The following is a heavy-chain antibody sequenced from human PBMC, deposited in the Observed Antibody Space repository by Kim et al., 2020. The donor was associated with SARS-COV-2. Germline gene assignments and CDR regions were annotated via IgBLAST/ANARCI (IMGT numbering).Heavy chain of an antibody. Sequence: ASVKVSCKASGYTFTSYGISWVRQALGQGLEWMGWISAYNGNTNYAQKLQGRVTMTTDTSTSTAYMELRSLRSDDTAVYYCARDPGVLGELLLGYDLAGESTGGGGMDVWGQGTTVTVSS. D-gene: IGHD1-26*01. CDR3: ARDPGVLGELLLGYDLAGESTGGGGMDV. V-gene: IGHV1-18*04. J-gene: IGHJ6*02. CDR1: GYTFTSYG. CDR2: ISAYNGNT.